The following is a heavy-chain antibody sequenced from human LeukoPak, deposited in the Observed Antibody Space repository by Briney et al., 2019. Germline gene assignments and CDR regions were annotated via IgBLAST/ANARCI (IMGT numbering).Heavy chain of an antibody. CDR3: AREPSDSSGWSPVDY. Sequence: GGSLRLSCAASGFTFSSNYMSWVRQAPGKGLEWVANIKQDGSEKYYVDSVKGRFTISRDNAKNSLYLQMNSLRAEDTAVYYCAREPSDSSGWSPVDYWGQGTLVTVSS. V-gene: IGHV3-7*01. CDR2: IKQDGSEK. J-gene: IGHJ4*02. D-gene: IGHD6-19*01. CDR1: GFTFSSNY.